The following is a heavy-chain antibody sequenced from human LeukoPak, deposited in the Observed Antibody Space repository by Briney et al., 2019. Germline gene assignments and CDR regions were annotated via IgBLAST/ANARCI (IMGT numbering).Heavy chain of an antibody. D-gene: IGHD3-16*01. V-gene: IGHV3-23*01. J-gene: IGHJ4*02. CDR1: GFTFSSYG. CDR3: ARGGRVRYIDN. CDR2: ISGSGGST. Sequence: GGSLRLSCAASGFTFSSYGMSWVRQAPGKGLEWVSAISGSGGSTYYADSVEGRFTISRDNSKNTLDLQMNSLRAEDTAVYYCARGGRVRYIDNWGQGTLVTVSS.